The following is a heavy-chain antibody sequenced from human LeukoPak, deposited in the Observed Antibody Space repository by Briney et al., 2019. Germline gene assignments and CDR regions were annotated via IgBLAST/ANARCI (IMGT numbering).Heavy chain of an antibody. CDR2: INRDGSST. J-gene: IGHJ4*02. V-gene: IGHV3-74*01. CDR3: ARDYCSSTTCYPDY. D-gene: IGHD2-2*01. CDR1: GFTFSNYA. Sequence: GGSLRLSCAASGFTFSNYAMSWVRQAPGKGLVWVSRINRDGSSTNYADSVKGRFTITRDNAKNTLYLQMISLRAEDTAVYYCARDYCSSTTCYPDYWGQGTLVTVSS.